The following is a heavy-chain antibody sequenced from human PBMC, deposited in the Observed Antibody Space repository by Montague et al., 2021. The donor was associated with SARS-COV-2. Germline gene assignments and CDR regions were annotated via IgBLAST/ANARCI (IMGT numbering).Heavy chain of an antibody. D-gene: IGHD1-20*01. CDR1: GGSISSYY. V-gene: IGHV4-59*01. CDR3: ARENNWNLNGWFDL. CDR2: IYYSGST. J-gene: IGHJ5*02. Sequence: SETLSLTCTVSGGSISSYYWSWIRQPPGKGLEWIGYIYYSGSTNYNPSLKSRVTISVDTSKNQFSLKLSSVTAADTAVYYCARENNWNLNGWFDLWGQGTLGTVSS.